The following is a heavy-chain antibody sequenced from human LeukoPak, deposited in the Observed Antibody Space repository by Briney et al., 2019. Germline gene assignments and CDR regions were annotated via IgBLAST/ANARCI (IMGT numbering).Heavy chain of an antibody. Sequence: PGGSLRLSCAASGFTFSSYEMNWVRQAPGKGLEWVSDISSSGSTIYYADSVKGRFTISRDNAKNSLYLQMNSLRAEDTAVYYCARDRTTNSWGNLYYYGMDVWGQGTTVTVSS. CDR1: GFTFSSYE. CDR2: ISSSGSTI. D-gene: IGHD4-23*01. CDR3: ARDRTTNSWGNLYYYGMDV. V-gene: IGHV3-48*03. J-gene: IGHJ6*02.